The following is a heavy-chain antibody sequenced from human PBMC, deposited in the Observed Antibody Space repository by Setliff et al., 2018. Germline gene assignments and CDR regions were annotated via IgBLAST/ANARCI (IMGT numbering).Heavy chain of an antibody. Sequence: LSLTCAVYGGSFSGYYWSWIRQPPGKGLEWIGEINHSGSTNYNPSLKSRVTISVDTSKNQFSLKLSSVTAADTAVYYCARGRIQLWKYYFDYWGQGTLVTVSS. CDR1: GGSFSGYY. V-gene: IGHV4-34*01. D-gene: IGHD5-18*01. CDR2: INHSGST. CDR3: ARGRIQLWKYYFDY. J-gene: IGHJ4*02.